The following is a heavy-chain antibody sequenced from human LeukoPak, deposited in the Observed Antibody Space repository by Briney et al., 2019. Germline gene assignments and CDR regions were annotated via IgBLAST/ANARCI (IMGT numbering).Heavy chain of an antibody. CDR1: GGTFSSYA. V-gene: IGHV1-69*13. CDR2: IIPIFGTA. CDR3: ARAKRIYCSSTSCPMQH. J-gene: IGHJ1*01. D-gene: IGHD2-2*01. Sequence: SVKVSCKASGGTFSSYAISWVRQAPGQGLEWMGGIIPIFGTANYAQKFQGRVTITADESTSTAYMELSSLRSEDTAVYYCARAKRIYCSSTSCPMQHWGQGTLVTVSS.